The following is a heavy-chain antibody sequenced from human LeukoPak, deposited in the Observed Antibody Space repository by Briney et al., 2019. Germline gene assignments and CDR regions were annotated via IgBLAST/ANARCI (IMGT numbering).Heavy chain of an antibody. CDR3: ARGSGDPDAYYYYYYMDV. V-gene: IGHV1-2*06. D-gene: IGHD7-27*01. CDR2: INPNSGGT. CDR1: GYTFNGYY. Sequence: ASVKVSCKASGYTFNGYYMHWVPQAPGQGLEWMGRINPNSGGTNYAQKFQVRVTITRDTSISAAYMELRRLRSYDTAVYYCARGSGDPDAYYYYYYMDVCGKGTTVTVSS. J-gene: IGHJ6*03.